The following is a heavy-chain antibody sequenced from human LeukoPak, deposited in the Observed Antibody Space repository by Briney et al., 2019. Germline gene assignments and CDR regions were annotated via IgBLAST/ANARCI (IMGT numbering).Heavy chain of an antibody. CDR2: ISRNGNT. Sequence: SETLSLTCTVSGYSISSGYYWGWIRQPPGKGLEWIGSISRNGNTYYNPSLKSRVTISVDTSKNQFSLKLSSVTAADTAVYYCARGSSSSISLDYWGQGTLVTVSS. CDR1: GYSISSGYY. D-gene: IGHD6-13*01. V-gene: IGHV4-38-2*02. J-gene: IGHJ4*02. CDR3: ARGSSSSISLDY.